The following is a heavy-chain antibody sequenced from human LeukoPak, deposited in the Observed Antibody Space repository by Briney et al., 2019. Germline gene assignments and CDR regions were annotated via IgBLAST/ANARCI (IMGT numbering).Heavy chain of an antibody. CDR1: GFTFSSYS. CDR2: IIGSGGST. Sequence: PGGSLRLSCAASGFTFSSYSMSWVRQAPGKGLEWVSAIIGSGGSTYYADSVKGRFTISRDNSKNTLYLQMNSLRAEDTAVYYCAKDYGSGWYAEYFQHWGQGTLVIVSS. D-gene: IGHD6-19*01. CDR3: AKDYGSGWYAEYFQH. J-gene: IGHJ1*01. V-gene: IGHV3-23*01.